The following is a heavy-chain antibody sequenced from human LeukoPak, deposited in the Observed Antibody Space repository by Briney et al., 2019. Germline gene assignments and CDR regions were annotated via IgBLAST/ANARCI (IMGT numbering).Heavy chain of an antibody. V-gene: IGHV3-30*04. Sequence: GRSLRLSCTASGFTFRTYAMNWVRQAPGKGLEWVAVISDDGSNKYYAESVKGQFTISRDNSKNTLYLQMNSLRAEYTAVYYFARAFSTTAFDYWGQGTLVTVSS. J-gene: IGHJ4*02. CDR3: ARAFSTTAFDY. CDR2: ISDDGSNK. D-gene: IGHD4-17*01. CDR1: GFTFRTYA.